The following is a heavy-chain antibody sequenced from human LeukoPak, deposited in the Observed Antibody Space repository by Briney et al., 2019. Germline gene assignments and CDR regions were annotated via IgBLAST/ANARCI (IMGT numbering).Heavy chain of an antibody. Sequence: GGSLILSCAASGFTISSHAMSWVRQAPGKGLEWVSFISSCRSYIYYADSVKGRFTNSRDNAKNSLYLQMNSLRAEDTAVYYCARAFKSGSYFDCWGQGTLVSVSS. V-gene: IGHV3-21*05. CDR3: ARAFKSGSYFDC. CDR1: GFTISSHA. J-gene: IGHJ4*02. D-gene: IGHD1-26*01. CDR2: ISSCRSYI.